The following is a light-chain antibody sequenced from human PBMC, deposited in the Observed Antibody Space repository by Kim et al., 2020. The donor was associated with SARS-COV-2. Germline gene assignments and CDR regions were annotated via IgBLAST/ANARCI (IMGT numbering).Light chain of an antibody. Sequence: ARATLSRRAVQCVSSSYVAWYQQKPGQAPRLLICGASSRSICIPDRFSGSLSGTGFTLIISRLEPEDFAVYYCQQYGSSPPVTFGGGTKVDIK. J-gene: IGKJ4*01. V-gene: IGKV3-20*01. CDR1: QCVSSSY. CDR3: QQYGSSPPVT. CDR2: GAS.